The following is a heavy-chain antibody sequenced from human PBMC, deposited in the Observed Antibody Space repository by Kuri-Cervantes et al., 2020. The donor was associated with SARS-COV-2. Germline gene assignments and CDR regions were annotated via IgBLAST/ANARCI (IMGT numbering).Heavy chain of an antibody. CDR3: ALRYYYDSSGYEQFNY. CDR2: INHSGST. V-gene: IGHV4-34*01. CDR1: GGSISSYY. D-gene: IGHD3-22*01. J-gene: IGHJ4*01. Sequence: SETLSLTCTVSGGSISSYYWSWIRQPPGKGLEWIGEINHSGSTNYNPSLKSRVTVSVDTSKNQFSLKLSSVTAADTAVYYCALRYYYDSSGYEQFNYWGHGTLVT.